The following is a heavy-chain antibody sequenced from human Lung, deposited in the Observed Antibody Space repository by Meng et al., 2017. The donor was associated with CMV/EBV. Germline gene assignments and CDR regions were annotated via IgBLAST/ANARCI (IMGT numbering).Heavy chain of an antibody. V-gene: IGHV3-30*02. CDR3: AKDYSLDY. CDR1: GFTFSSYG. D-gene: IGHD6-13*01. J-gene: IGHJ4*02. Sequence: SCAASGFTFSSYGMHWVRQAPGKGLAWVAFIRYDGSNKYYADSEKGRFTISRDNSKNTLYLQMNSLRAEDTAVYYSAKDYSLDYWGQGTLVTVSS. CDR2: IRYDGSNK.